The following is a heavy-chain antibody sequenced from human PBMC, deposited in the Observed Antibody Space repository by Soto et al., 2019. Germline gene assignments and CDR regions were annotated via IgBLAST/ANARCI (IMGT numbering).Heavy chain of an antibody. J-gene: IGHJ4*02. Sequence: PGGSLRLSCAASGFTFSSYGMHWVRQAPGKGLEWVSVIWYDGSNKYYADSVKGRFTISRDNGKDSLYLQMNSLRDEDTAVYYCARRTSLPGGWHHVDYWGQGTLVTVSS. D-gene: IGHD6-19*01. CDR2: IWYDGSNK. V-gene: IGHV3-33*01. CDR3: ARRTSLPGGWHHVDY. CDR1: GFTFSSYG.